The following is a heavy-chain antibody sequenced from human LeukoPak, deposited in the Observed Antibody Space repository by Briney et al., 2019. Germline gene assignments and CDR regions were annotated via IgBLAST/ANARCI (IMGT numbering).Heavy chain of an antibody. CDR2: ISGNGGNT. Sequence: GGTPRLSCAASGFTFSGYGMSWVRQAPGKGLEWVSHISGNGGNTYYADSVKGRFTISRDNSKNTLYLQMNSPRAEDTAIYYCAKRHGSGSYYKPFDYWGQGTLVTVSS. V-gene: IGHV3-23*01. D-gene: IGHD3-10*01. CDR3: AKRHGSGSYYKPFDY. J-gene: IGHJ4*02. CDR1: GFTFSGYG.